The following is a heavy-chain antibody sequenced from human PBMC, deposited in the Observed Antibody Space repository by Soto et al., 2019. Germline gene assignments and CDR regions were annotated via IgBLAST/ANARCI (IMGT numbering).Heavy chain of an antibody. V-gene: IGHV1-69*13. D-gene: IGHD5-12*01. J-gene: IGHJ6*02. Sequence: ASVKVSCKASGGTFSSYAISWVRQAPGQGLEWMGGIIPIFGTANYAQKFQGRVTITADESTSTAYMELSSLRSEDTAVYYCARDSPGYSGYESPIYYYGMDVWGQGTTVTVSS. CDR1: GGTFSSYA. CDR3: ARDSPGYSGYESPIYYYGMDV. CDR2: IIPIFGTA.